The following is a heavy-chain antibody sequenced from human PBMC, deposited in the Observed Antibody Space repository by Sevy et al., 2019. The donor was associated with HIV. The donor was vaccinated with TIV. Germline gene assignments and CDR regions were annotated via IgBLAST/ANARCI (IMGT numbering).Heavy chain of an antibody. CDR2: IKSKTDGGTT. Sequence: GGSLRLSCAASGFTFSNAWMNWVRQAPGKGLEWVGRIKSKTDGGTTDYAAPVKGRFTISRDDSKNTLYLQMNSLKTEDTAVYYCTTDSRRFSAVVDLRYYYYGMDVWGQGTTVTVSS. D-gene: IGHD2-15*01. J-gene: IGHJ6*02. CDR1: GFTFSNAW. CDR3: TTDSRRFSAVVDLRYYYYGMDV. V-gene: IGHV3-15*07.